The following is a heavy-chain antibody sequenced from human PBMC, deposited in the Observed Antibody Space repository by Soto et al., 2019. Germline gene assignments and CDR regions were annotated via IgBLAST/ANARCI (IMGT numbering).Heavy chain of an antibody. Sequence: PSETLSLTCTVSGGSISSYYWSWIRQPAGKGLEWIGRIYTSGSTNYNPSLKSRVTMSVDTSKNQFSLKLSSVTAADTAVYYCASVNSYYDSSGYYVQYFQHWGQGTLVTVSS. CDR2: IYTSGST. D-gene: IGHD3-22*01. CDR3: ASVNSYYDSSGYYVQYFQH. J-gene: IGHJ1*01. V-gene: IGHV4-4*07. CDR1: GGSISSYY.